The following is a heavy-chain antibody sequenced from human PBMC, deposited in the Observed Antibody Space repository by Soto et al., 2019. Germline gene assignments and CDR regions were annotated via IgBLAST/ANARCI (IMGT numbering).Heavy chain of an antibody. CDR1: GGTSNSYS. CDR2: IIPILGLV. V-gene: IGHV1-69*02. D-gene: IGHD3-3*01. Sequence: QVQLVQSGAEVKKPGSSVKVSCKASGGTSNSYSLNWVRQAPGQGLEWMGRIIPILGLVNYAQNFQGRLTIIADKSTGTAYMELSSLRSEDTAVYYCARGDFNYKWFDPWGQGTLVTVTS. J-gene: IGHJ5*02. CDR3: ARGDFNYKWFDP.